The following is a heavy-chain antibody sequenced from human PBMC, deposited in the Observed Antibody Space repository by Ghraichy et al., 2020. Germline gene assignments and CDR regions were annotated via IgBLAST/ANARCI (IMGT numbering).Heavy chain of an antibody. Sequence: SETLSLTCAVSKGSIESYARCWVRQSPDKGLEYIGYMYSTGHTNYNPSLQSRVTISADTSKNQFSLRLSSVTAADTAVYFCARRGSGSHGDWFDPWGQGTQVTVSS. CDR3: ARRGSGSHGDWFDP. CDR1: KGSIESYA. J-gene: IGHJ5*02. CDR2: MYSTGHT. V-gene: IGHV4-59*01. D-gene: IGHD1-26*01.